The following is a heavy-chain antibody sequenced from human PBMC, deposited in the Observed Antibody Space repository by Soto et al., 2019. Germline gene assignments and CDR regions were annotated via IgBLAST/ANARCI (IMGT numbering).Heavy chain of an antibody. J-gene: IGHJ4*02. V-gene: IGHV4-31*02. Sequence: WTWLRQYPGQGLEWIGYIYTIENTYYNPSLESRVTLSEDRSKNQFSLRLTSVTAADTAVYYCARGRSGAAGTFDYWGQGALVTVSS. D-gene: IGHD6-13*01. CDR3: ARGRSGAAGTFDY. CDR2: IYTIENT.